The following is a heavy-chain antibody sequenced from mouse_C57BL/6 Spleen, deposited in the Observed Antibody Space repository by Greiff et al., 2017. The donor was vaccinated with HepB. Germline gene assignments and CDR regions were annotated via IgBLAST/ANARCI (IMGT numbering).Heavy chain of an antibody. CDR3: AREGITTVVAFDY. V-gene: IGHV3-6*01. D-gene: IGHD1-1*01. CDR2: ISYDGSN. J-gene: IGHJ2*01. Sequence: VQLQQSGPGLVKPSQSLSLTCSVTGYSITSGYYWNWIRQFPGNKLEWMGYISYDGSNNYNPFLKNRISITRDTSKNQFFLKLNSVTTEDTATYYCAREGITTVVAFDYWGQGTTLTVSS. CDR1: GYSITSGYY.